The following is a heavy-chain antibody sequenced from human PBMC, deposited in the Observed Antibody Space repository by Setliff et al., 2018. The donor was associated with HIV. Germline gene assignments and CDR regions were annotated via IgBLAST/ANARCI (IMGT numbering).Heavy chain of an antibody. J-gene: IGHJ5*02. CDR2: IDPKSGVA. D-gene: IGHD5-12*01. V-gene: IGHV1-2*06. CDR1: EYTFTDYF. Sequence: GASVKVSCKASEYTFTDYFIHWVRQAPGQGLEWLGRIDPKSGVANYLKKFQGRVIMTRDTSTNTAYMELIRPRFDDTAVYFCARAHFLVAMTRNWFDPWGQGALVTVSS. CDR3: ARAHFLVAMTRNWFDP.